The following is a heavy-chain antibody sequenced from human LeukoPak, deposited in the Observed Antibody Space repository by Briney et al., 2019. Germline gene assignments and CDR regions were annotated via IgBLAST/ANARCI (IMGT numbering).Heavy chain of an antibody. CDR3: ARDGWSYYGSGSYYNDYYGMDV. CDR2: ISYDGSNK. CDR1: GFTFSSYA. Sequence: GGSLRLSCAASGFTFSSYAMHWVRQAPGKGLEWVAVISYDGSNKYYADSVKGRFTISRDNSKNTLYLQMNSLRAEDTAVYYCARDGWSYYGSGSYYNDYYGMDVWGQGTTVTVSS. J-gene: IGHJ6*02. D-gene: IGHD3-10*01. V-gene: IGHV3-30-3*01.